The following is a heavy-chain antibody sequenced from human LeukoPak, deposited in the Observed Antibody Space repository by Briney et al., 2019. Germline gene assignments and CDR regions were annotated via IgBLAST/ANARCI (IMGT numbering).Heavy chain of an antibody. J-gene: IGHJ4*02. CDR2: ISGSGGSA. Sequence: GSLRLSCAASGFTFSSYAMNWVRQAPGKGLEWVSGISGSGGSAYYVDSVKGRFTISRDNSKNTLHLQMNSLRAEDTAVYYCAKGLFYDYALAFDHWGQGTLVTVSS. CDR3: AKGLFYDYALAFDH. D-gene: IGHD2/OR15-2a*01. V-gene: IGHV3-23*01. CDR1: GFTFSSYA.